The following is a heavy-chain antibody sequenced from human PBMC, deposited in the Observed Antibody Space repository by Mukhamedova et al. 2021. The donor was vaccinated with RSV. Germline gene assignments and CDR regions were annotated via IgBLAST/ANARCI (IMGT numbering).Heavy chain of an antibody. J-gene: IGHJ4*02. D-gene: IGHD1-1*01. Sequence: EMNWVRQAPGKGLEWVSYISSSGSTIYYADSVKGRFTISRDNAKNSLYLQMNSLRAEDTAVYYCSRDGADDGSFDYCGQGTLVTV. CDR3: SRDGADDGSFDY. CDR2: ISSSGSTI. V-gene: IGHV3-48*03.